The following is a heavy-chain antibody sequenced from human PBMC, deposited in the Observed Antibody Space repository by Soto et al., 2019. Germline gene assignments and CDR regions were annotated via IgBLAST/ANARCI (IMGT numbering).Heavy chain of an antibody. CDR3: ARGGGAYDV. V-gene: IGHV1-18*01. Sequence: QVHLLQSGAEVKKPGATVKVSCKASGYIVTSFGINWVRQAPGQGLEWMGCISEYGDSNYSEKFQDRISLTTDTYTNTAYMELRSLGSDDTGVYYYARGGGAYDVWGQGTKITVSS. CDR1: GYIVTSFG. J-gene: IGHJ3*01. CDR2: ISEYGDS.